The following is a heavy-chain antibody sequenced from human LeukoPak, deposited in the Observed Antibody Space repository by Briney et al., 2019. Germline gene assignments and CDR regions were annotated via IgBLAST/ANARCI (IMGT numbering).Heavy chain of an antibody. V-gene: IGHV3-23*01. D-gene: IGHD2-2*01. J-gene: IGHJ4*02. CDR1: GFTFSSYA. CDR2: ISGSGGST. CDR3: AKDELGYCSSTSCYPFDY. Sequence: GGSLRLSCAASGFTFSSYAMSWVRQAPGKGLEWVSAISGSGGSTYYADSVKGRFTISRDNSKNTLYLQMNSLRAEDTAVYYCAKDELGYCSSTSCYPFDYWGQGTLATVSS.